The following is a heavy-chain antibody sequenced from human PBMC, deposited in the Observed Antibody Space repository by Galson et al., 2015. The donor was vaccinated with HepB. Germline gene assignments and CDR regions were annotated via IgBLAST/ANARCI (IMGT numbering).Heavy chain of an antibody. CDR1: GFTLIRHD. D-gene: IGHD1-26*01. CDR3: ARVFLNTIDI. CDR2: IGIAGDI. V-gene: IGHV3-13*04. J-gene: IGHJ3*02. Sequence: SLRLSCAASGFTLIRHDMHWVRQATGKGLEWVSGIGIAGDIYYLGSVKGRFTISRENAKNSLYLQMNSLRTEDTAIYYCARVFLNTIDIWGQGTMVTVSS.